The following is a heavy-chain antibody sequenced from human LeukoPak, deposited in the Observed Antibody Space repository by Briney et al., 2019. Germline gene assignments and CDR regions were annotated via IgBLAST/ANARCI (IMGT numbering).Heavy chain of an antibody. CDR2: ISYDGSNK. CDR1: GFTFSSYA. D-gene: IGHD3-10*01. CDR3: ARGPMVRGVIMAMIVDY. V-gene: IGHV3-30-3*01. Sequence: GGSLRLSCAASGFTFSSYAMHWVRQAPGKGLEWVAVISYDGSNKYYADSVKGRFTISRVNSKNTLYLQMNSLRAEDTAVYYCARGPMVRGVIMAMIVDYWGQGTLVTVSS. J-gene: IGHJ4*02.